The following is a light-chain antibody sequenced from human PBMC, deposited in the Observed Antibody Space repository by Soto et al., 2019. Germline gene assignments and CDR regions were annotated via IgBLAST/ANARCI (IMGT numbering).Light chain of an antibody. Sequence: QSALTQPASVSGSPGQSITISCTGTSSDVGGYIYVSWYQQHPGKAPKLMIYDVSNRPSGVSNRFSGSKSGNTASLTISGLQAEDEADYYCSSYTSSSILVVFGGGTKLTVL. CDR3: SSYTSSSILVV. CDR1: SSDVGGYIY. J-gene: IGLJ2*01. V-gene: IGLV2-14*01. CDR2: DVS.